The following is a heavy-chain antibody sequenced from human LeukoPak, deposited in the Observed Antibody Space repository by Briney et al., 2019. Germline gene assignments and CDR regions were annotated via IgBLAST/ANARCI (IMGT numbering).Heavy chain of an antibody. CDR3: AREGYYGSGSPPSMYFDY. CDR1: GFTFRNYV. CDR2: TSSDLNVK. V-gene: IGHV3-30-3*01. D-gene: IGHD3-10*01. Sequence: GGSLRLSCAASGFTFRNYVIHWVRQAPGKGLEWVAVTSSDLNVKLYADSVKGRFTISRDNSRSTLYLQMNSLRPEDTAIYYCAREGYYGSGSPPSMYFDYWGQGTLVTVSS. J-gene: IGHJ4*02.